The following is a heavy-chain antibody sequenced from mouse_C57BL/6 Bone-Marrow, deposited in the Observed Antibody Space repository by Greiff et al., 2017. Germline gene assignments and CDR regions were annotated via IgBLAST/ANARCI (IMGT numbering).Heavy chain of an antibody. CDR3: ARSDGYPIFDY. J-gene: IGHJ2*01. CDR2: IYPSDSET. V-gene: IGHV1-61*01. CDR1: GYTFTSYW. D-gene: IGHD2-3*01. Sequence: VQLQQPGAELVRPGSSVKLSCKASGYTFTSYWMEWVKQRPGQGLEWIGNIYPSDSETHYNQKFKDKATLTVDKSTSTAYMQLSSLTSEDSAVYYCARSDGYPIFDYWGQGTTLTVSS.